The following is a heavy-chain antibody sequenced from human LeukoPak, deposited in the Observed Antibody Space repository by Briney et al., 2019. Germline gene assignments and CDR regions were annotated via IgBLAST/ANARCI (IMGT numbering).Heavy chain of an antibody. D-gene: IGHD4-23*01. CDR2: IYTSGSN. CDR1: GGSIRSGSYY. CDR3: AREVADYGGYYYYHYMDV. Sequence: PSETLSLTCTVSGGSIRSGSYYWSWIRQPAGKGLEWIGRIYTSGSNNYNPSLKSRVTMSVDTSKNQFSLKLSSVTAADTAMYYCAREVADYGGYYYYHYMDVWGKGTTVTISS. J-gene: IGHJ6*03. V-gene: IGHV4-61*02.